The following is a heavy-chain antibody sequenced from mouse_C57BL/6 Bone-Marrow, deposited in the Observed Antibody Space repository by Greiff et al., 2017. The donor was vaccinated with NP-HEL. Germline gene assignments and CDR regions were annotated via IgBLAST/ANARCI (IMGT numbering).Heavy chain of an antibody. J-gene: IGHJ2*01. CDR2: IDPSDSYT. D-gene: IGHD2-3*01. Sequence: VQLKQPGAELVRPGTSVKLSCKASGYTFTSYWMHWVKQRPGQGLEWIGVIDPSDSYTNYNQKFKGKATLTVDTSSSTAYMQLSSLTSEDSAVYYCARWDYDGYRYFDYWGQGTTLTVSS. V-gene: IGHV1-59*01. CDR1: GYTFTSYW. CDR3: ARWDYDGYRYFDY.